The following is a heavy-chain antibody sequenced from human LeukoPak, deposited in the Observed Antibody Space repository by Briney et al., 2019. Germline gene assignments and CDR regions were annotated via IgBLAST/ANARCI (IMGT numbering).Heavy chain of an antibody. V-gene: IGHV3-48*03. J-gene: IGHJ6*04. CDR3: ARAGYDILTGYSSYYYGMDV. CDR1: GFTFSSYE. Sequence: GGSLRLSCAAYGFTFSSYEMNWVRPAPGKGLEWVSYISSSGSTIYYPDSVKGRTTISRDNAKNSLYLQMNSLRAEDTAVYYCARAGYDILTGYSSYYYGMDVWGKGTTVTVSS. CDR2: ISSSGSTI. D-gene: IGHD3-9*01.